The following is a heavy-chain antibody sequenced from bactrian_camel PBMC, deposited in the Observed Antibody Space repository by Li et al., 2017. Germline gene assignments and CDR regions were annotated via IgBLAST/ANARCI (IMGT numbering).Heavy chain of an antibody. Sequence: VQLVESGGGSVQAGGSLKLSCAASLYRDTAYCMAWFHQAPGKEREAVAGLHNGGASWLAPSVEGRFTVPRDNGKNTLLLQMNSLEPNDTAMYYCAAPWPLCRHSAWSAPNEYNFWGQGTQVTVS. J-gene: IGHJ4*01. CDR2: LHNGGAS. D-gene: IGHD7*01. CDR3: AAPWPLCRHSAWSAPNEYNF. V-gene: IGHV3S1*01. CDR1: LYRDTAYC.